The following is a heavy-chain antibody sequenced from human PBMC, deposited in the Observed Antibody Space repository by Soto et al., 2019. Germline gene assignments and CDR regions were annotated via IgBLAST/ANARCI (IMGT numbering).Heavy chain of an antibody. CDR1: GFTCSNDG. CDR3: ARRYSSGGEYYFDQ. D-gene: IGHD6-19*01. J-gene: IGHJ4*02. CDR2: VWYDGSNQ. V-gene: IGHV3-33*01. Sequence: QVQLVESGGGVVQPGRSLRLSCEASGFTCSNDGMHWVRQAPGKGLEWVAVVWYDGSNQDYADSVQGRFTVSRDNSKNTLYLQMNSLRVEDTGVYYCARRYSSGGEYYFDQWGQGTLVTVSS.